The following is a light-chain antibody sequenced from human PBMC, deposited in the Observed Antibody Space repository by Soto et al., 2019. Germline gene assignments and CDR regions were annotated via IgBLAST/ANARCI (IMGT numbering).Light chain of an antibody. Sequence: QSVLTQPPSVSAAPGEKVTISCSGRTSNIVNNFVSWYRQLPGAAPQLLIHTNNKRPSGVSDRFSGSKSGSSATLGITGLXTGDEAHYYCGTWDYSVTAFVFGGGTKVTVL. CDR1: TSNIVNNF. V-gene: IGLV1-51*01. J-gene: IGLJ2*01. CDR3: GTWDYSVTAFV. CDR2: TNN.